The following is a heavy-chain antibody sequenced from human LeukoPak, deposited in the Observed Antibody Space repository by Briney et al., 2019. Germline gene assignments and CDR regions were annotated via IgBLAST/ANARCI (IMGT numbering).Heavy chain of an antibody. CDR1: GFTFDDHI. J-gene: IGHJ4*02. D-gene: IGHD3-10*01. CDR2: ISWDGAGA. CDR3: GKGEFGDTWSHIDN. V-gene: IGHV3-43*01. Sequence: GGSLRLSCAASGFTFDDHIMHWVRQAPGKGLEWICLISWDGAGAHYAGSVNGRFTISRDNRKNSLYLEMNSLTTEDTAVYYCGKGEFGDTWSHIDNWGQGTLVTVSS.